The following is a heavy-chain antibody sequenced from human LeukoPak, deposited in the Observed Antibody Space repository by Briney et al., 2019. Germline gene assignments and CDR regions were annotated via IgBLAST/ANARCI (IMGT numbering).Heavy chain of an antibody. CDR1: GFTFDDYA. CDR3: AKDGGAVAGPAEYFQH. J-gene: IGHJ1*01. V-gene: IGHV3-9*01. CDR2: ISWNSGSI. Sequence: GRSLRLSCAASGFTFDDYAMHWVRQAPGKGLEWVSGISWNSGSIGYADSVKGRFTISRDNAKNSLYLQMNSLRAEDTALYYCAKDGGAVAGPAEYFQHWGQGTLVTVSS. D-gene: IGHD6-19*01.